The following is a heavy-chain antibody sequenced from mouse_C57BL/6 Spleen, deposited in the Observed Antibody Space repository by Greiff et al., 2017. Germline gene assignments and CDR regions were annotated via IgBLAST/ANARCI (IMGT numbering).Heavy chain of an antibody. V-gene: IGHV1-64*01. CDR1: GYTFTSYW. D-gene: IGHD6-2*01. CDR3: ARATSPSYFDY. Sequence: QVQLKQSGAELVKPGASVKLSCKASGYTFTSYWMHWVKQRPGQGLEWIGMIHPNSGSTNYNEKFKSKATLTVDKSSSTAYMQLSSLTSEDSAVYCGARATSPSYFDYWGQGTTLTVSS. J-gene: IGHJ2*01. CDR2: IHPNSGST.